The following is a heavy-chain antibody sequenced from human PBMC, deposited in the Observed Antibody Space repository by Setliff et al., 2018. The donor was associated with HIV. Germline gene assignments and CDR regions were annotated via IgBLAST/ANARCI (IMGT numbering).Heavy chain of an antibody. CDR1: GGSISSFY. CDR2: INSSGRT. D-gene: IGHD3-10*01. Sequence: TSETLSLTCTVSGGSISSFYWSWIRQPPGKGPEWIGYINSSGRTNYNPSLKGRVTISLDTSKNRFSLKLNSVTAADTAVYYCARRFGEVYDWIDPWGQGTLVTVSS. V-gene: IGHV4-4*09. CDR3: ARRFGEVYDWIDP. J-gene: IGHJ5*02.